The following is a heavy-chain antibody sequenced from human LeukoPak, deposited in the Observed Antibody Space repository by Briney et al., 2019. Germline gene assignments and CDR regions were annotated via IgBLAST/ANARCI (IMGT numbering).Heavy chain of an antibody. CDR3: ARYTTAGYSSGWYGPSFDY. Sequence: GGSLRLSCAASGFTFSSYSMNWVRQAPGKGLEWVSSISISSSYRYYADSVKGRFTISRDNAKNSLYLQMNSLRAEDAAVYYCARYTTAGYSSGWYGPSFDYWGQGTLVTVSS. V-gene: IGHV3-21*01. D-gene: IGHD6-19*01. CDR2: ISISSSYR. CDR1: GFTFSSYS. J-gene: IGHJ4*02.